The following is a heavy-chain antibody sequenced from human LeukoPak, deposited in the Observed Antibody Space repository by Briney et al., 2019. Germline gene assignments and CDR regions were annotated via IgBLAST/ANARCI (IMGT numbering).Heavy chain of an antibody. CDR2: ISGSGSTV. D-gene: IGHD4-23*01. J-gene: IGHJ5*01. Sequence: KPGGSLRLSCAASGFTFSDYYMSWIRQAPGKGLEWVSYISGSGSTVYYAASVRGRFTISRDNAKNSLFLQMNSLRAEDTAVYYCARDRGNSDAGDWFDSWGQGTLVTVAS. V-gene: IGHV3-11*01. CDR1: GFTFSDYY. CDR3: ARDRGNSDAGDWFDS.